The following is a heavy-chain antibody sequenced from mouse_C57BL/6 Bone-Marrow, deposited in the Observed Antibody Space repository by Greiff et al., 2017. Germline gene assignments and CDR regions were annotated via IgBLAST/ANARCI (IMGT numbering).Heavy chain of an antibody. CDR2: ISSGGSYT. V-gene: IGHV5-6*01. J-gene: IGHJ4*01. D-gene: IGHD2-12*01. CDR3: ARHPHLIATLDARDY. Sequence: EVHLVESGGDLVKPGGSLKLSCAASGCTFTSYGMSWVRQTPDKRLEWVATISSGGSYTYYQDSVKGTFTFTRDNAKNNLYLKMSSLKSEDTSMYDCARHPHLIATLDARDYGGQGTAVTVSS. CDR1: GCTFTSYG.